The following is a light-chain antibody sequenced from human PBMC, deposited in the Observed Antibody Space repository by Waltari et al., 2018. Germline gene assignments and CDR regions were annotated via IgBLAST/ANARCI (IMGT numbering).Light chain of an antibody. J-gene: IGLJ2*01. Sequence: FMLTQPHSVSESPGKTVTISCTRSSGAIASNYVQWYQQRPGTSPIALIDENNKRPHRVPDRVSCSIHSSSNSASLTISGLKTEDEADYYCQSYDSTNHGVFGGGTKLTVL. CDR2: ENN. CDR1: SGAIASNY. V-gene: IGLV6-57*01. CDR3: QSYDSTNHGV.